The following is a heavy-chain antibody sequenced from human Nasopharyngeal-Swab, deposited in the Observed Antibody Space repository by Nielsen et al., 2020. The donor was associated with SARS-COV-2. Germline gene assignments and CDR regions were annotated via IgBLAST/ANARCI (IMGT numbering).Heavy chain of an antibody. J-gene: IGHJ4*02. Sequence: GESLKISCAASGFTFSSYGMHWDRQAPGKGLEWVAVISYDGSNKYYADSVKGRFTISRDNSKNTLYLQMNSLRAEDTAVYYCARVGGAIDYWGQGTLVTVSS. V-gene: IGHV3-30*03. CDR3: ARVGGAIDY. D-gene: IGHD4/OR15-4a*01. CDR2: ISYDGSNK. CDR1: GFTFSSYG.